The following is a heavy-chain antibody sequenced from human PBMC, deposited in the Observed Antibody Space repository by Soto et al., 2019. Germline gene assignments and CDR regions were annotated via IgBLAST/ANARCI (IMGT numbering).Heavy chain of an antibody. Sequence: GASVKVSCKASGYTFTGYYMHWVRQAPGQGLEWMGWINPNSGGTNYAQKFQGWVTMTRDTSISTAYMELSRLRSDDTAVYYCARDPHNDFWSGYYRGPMDVWGKGTTVTVSS. CDR1: GYTFTGYY. D-gene: IGHD3-3*01. V-gene: IGHV1-2*04. CDR3: ARDPHNDFWSGYYRGPMDV. CDR2: INPNSGGT. J-gene: IGHJ6*03.